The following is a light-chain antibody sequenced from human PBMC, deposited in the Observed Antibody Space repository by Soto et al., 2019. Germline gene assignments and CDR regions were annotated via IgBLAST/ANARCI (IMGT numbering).Light chain of an antibody. CDR2: DAS. Sequence: EIVLTQSPGTLSLSPGERATLSCRASQSVSSTHLAWYQQKPGQAPRLLIYDASSRATGIPDRFSGSGSGTDFTLTISRLEPEDFAVYYCQQFDSSLWTFGQGTKVEIK. V-gene: IGKV3-20*01. CDR3: QQFDSSLWT. CDR1: QSVSSTH. J-gene: IGKJ1*01.